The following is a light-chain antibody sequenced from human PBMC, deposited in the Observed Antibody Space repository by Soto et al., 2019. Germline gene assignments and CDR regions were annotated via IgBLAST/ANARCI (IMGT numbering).Light chain of an antibody. V-gene: IGLV2-14*01. CDR1: SSDVGGYNY. Sequence: QSALTQPASVSGSPGQSITISCTGTSSDVGGYNYVSWYQQHPGKAPKLMIYEVSNRPSGVSNRFSGSKSGNTASLTISGLQAEDEADYYCSSYTSSILYVFGTGAKVTDL. J-gene: IGLJ1*01. CDR2: EVS. CDR3: SSYTSSILYV.